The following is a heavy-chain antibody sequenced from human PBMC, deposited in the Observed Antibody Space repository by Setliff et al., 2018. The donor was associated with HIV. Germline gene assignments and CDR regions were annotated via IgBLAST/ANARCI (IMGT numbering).Heavy chain of an antibody. J-gene: IGHJ4*02. CDR1: GGPISSSSYY. CDR3: ARAAAGNTGPFDL. D-gene: IGHD4-17*01. V-gene: IGHV4-39*01. Sequence: PSETLSLTCTVSGGPISSSSYYWGWIRQPPGRGLAWIGSMYYSGSTYYNPSLKSRVTISVDTSKNQFSLKLTSVTASDTAVYYCARAAAGNTGPFDLWGQGSPVTVSS. CDR2: MYYSGST.